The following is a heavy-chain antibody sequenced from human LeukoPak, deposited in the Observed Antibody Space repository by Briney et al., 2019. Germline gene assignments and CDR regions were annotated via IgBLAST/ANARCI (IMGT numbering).Heavy chain of an antibody. V-gene: IGHV3-7*01. CDR3: AQGGVVVPAAMYFQR. CDR1: GFTFSSYR. CDR2: IKQDGSEK. Sequence: GGSLRLSCAASGFTFSSYRMSWVRQAPGKGLEWVANIKQDGSEKYYVDYVKGRFTISRDNAKNSLYLQMNSLRAEDSAVYYCAQGGVVVPAAMYFQRWGQGSLVSVSS. J-gene: IGHJ1*01. D-gene: IGHD2-2*01.